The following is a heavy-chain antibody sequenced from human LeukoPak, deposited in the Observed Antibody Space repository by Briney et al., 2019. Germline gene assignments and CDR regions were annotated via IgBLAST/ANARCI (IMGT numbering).Heavy chain of an antibody. CDR2: IEQDGSEK. CDR3: ARDRIVVVVALDAFDI. V-gene: IGHV3-7*01. D-gene: IGHD2-15*01. Sequence: PGGSLRLSCAASGFTFSSYWMSWVRQAPGKGLEWVANIEQDGSEKYYVDSVKGRFTISRDNAKNSLYLQMNSLRAEDTAAYYCARDRIVVVVALDAFDIWGQGTMVTVSS. J-gene: IGHJ3*02. CDR1: GFTFSSYW.